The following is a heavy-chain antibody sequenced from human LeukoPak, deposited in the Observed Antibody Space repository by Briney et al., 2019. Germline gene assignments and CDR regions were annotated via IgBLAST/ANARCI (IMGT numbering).Heavy chain of an antibody. V-gene: IGHV3-48*03. J-gene: IGHJ4*02. Sequence: PGGSLRLSCAASGFTFSSYEMNWVRQAPGKGLEWVSYISSSGSTIYYADSVKDRFTISRDNAKNSLYLQMNSLRAEDTAVYYCARDRFRSSGSGAFDYWGQGTLVTVSS. CDR2: ISSSGSTI. CDR3: ARDRFRSSGSGAFDY. CDR1: GFTFSSYE. D-gene: IGHD3-22*01.